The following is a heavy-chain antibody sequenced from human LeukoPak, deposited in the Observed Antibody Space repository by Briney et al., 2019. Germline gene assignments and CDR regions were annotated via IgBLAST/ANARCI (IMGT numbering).Heavy chain of an antibody. V-gene: IGHV3-53*01. CDR3: ARPPAAADYGGNKGYYGMDV. D-gene: IGHD4-23*01. CDR2: IYSGGST. CDR1: RFTVSSNY. J-gene: IGHJ6*02. Sequence: GGSLRLSCAASRFTVSSNYMSWVRQAPGKGLEWVSVIYSGGSTYYADSVKGRFTISRDNSKNTLYLQMNSLRAEDTAVYYCARPPAAADYGGNKGYYGMDVWGQGTTVTVSS.